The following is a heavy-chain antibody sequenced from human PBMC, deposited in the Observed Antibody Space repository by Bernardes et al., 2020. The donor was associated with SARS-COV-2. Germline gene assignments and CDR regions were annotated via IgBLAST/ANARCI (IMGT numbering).Heavy chain of an antibody. D-gene: IGHD5-18*01. CDR2: ISGSGGST. Sequence: GGSLRLSCAASGFTFSSYAMSWVRQAPGKGLEWVSAISGSGGSTYYADSVKGRFTISRDNSKNTLYLQMNSLRAEDTAVYYCATSMPAGGGYSYGPADYWGQGTLVTVSS. V-gene: IGHV3-23*01. CDR1: GFTFSSYA. CDR3: ATSMPAGGGYSYGPADY. J-gene: IGHJ4*02.